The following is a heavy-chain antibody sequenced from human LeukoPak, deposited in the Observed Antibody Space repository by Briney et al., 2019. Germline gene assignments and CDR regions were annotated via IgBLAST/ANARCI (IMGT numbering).Heavy chain of an antibody. J-gene: IGHJ4*02. Sequence: SETLSLTCSVSDYSITTGNYWAWIRQPPGKGLEWIGSVFHRGTTYYQPSLKSRVTMSVDTSKNQFSLNLTSVTATDTAIYYCARVAAKTVDYWGQGTLVTVSS. V-gene: IGHV4-38-2*02. D-gene: IGHD2-15*01. CDR1: DYSITTGNY. CDR3: ARVAAKTVDY. CDR2: VFHRGTT.